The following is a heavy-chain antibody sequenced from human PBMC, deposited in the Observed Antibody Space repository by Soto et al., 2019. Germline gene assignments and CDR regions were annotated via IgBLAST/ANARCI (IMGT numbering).Heavy chain of an antibody. J-gene: IGHJ6*02. CDR3: ARVRLLGSGYYGMDV. D-gene: IGHD2-15*01. CDR2: MYYSGST. V-gene: IGHV4-59*01. CDR1: GGSISSYY. Sequence: QVQLQESGPGLVKPSETLSLTCTVSGGSISSYYWSWIRQPPGKGLEWIGYMYYSGSTNYNPSLKSRVTISVDTSKNQFSLKLSSVTAADTGVYYCARVRLLGSGYYGMDVWGQGTTVTVSS.